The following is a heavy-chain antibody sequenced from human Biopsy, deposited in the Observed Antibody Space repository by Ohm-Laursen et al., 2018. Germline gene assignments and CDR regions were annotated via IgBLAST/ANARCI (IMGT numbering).Heavy chain of an antibody. CDR3: ARGSNEYGGLYFPH. Sequence: SDTLSLTCTVSGGSFTGHYWTWLRQPPGQGLEWIGHISHTGYTSYKSSLKSRVTISLDTSRKHFSLRLTSLAAADTAVYYCARGSNEYGGLYFPHWGQGTLVTVSS. CDR1: GGSFTGHY. CDR2: ISHTGYT. V-gene: IGHV4-59*11. D-gene: IGHD4-23*01. J-gene: IGHJ1*01.